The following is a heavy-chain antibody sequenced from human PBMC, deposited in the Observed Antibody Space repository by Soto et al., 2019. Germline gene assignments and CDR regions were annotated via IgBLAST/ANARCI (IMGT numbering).Heavy chain of an antibody. D-gene: IGHD2-15*01. CDR3: ATYCSGGSCYVY. CDR2: MSAYNGNT. J-gene: IGHJ4*02. CDR1: GYTFTSYG. V-gene: IGHV1-18*01. Sequence: ASVKVSCKASGYTFTSYGISWVRQAPGQGLEWMGWMSAYNGNTNFAQKFQGRVTLTRDTSTRTAYMELRSLRSEDTAVYYCATYCSGGSCYVYWGQGTLVTVSS.